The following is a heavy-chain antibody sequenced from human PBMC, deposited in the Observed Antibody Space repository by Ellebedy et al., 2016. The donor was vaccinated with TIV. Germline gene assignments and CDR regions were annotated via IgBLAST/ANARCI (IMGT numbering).Heavy chain of an antibody. V-gene: IGHV3-21*06. CDR2: IRSTGSDK. CDR3: ARGWSTPDS. CDR1: GFTFSNYN. Sequence: GESLKISCVASGFTFSNYNMNWVRPSPGKGLEWVSSIRSTGSDKYYAESVKGRFTISRDNAQNTLFLQMNSLRVEDTTVYYCARGWSTPDSWGQGTLVIVSS. J-gene: IGHJ4*02. D-gene: IGHD2-15*01.